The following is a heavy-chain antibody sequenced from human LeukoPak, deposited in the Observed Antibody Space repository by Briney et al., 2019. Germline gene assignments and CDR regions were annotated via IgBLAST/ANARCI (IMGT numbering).Heavy chain of an antibody. CDR3: ARVGLAYCGGDCYPPPFDY. CDR2: INHSGST. V-gene: IGHV4-34*01. D-gene: IGHD2-21*02. J-gene: IGHJ4*02. Sequence: SETLSLTCAVYGGSFSGYYWSWIRQPPGKGLEWIGEINHSGSTNYNPSLKSRVTISVDTSKNQFSLKLSSVTAADTAVYYCARVGLAYCGGDCYPPPFDYWGQGTLVTVSS. CDR1: GGSFSGYY.